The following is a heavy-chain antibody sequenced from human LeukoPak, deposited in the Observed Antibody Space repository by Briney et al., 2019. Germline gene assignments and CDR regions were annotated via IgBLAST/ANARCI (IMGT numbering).Heavy chain of an antibody. CDR2: VNPGDSDT. D-gene: IGHD6-25*01. CDR3: ARQAAKAGPPIDY. V-gene: IGHV5-51*01. J-gene: IGHJ4*02. Sequence: GESLKISCKGSVYSFSNYWIGWVRQMPGKGLEWMATVNPGDSDTRYSPSLQGQVTISADKSINTAYLQWSSLKASDTAIYYCARQAAKAGPPIDYWGQGTQVTVSS. CDR1: VYSFSNYW.